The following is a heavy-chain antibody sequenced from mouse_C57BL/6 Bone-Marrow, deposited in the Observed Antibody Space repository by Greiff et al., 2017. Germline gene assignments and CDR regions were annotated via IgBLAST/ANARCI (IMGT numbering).Heavy chain of an antibody. Sequence: EVQLVESGGGLVQPGGSLKLSCAASGFTFSDYGMHWVRQAPEKGLEWVAYLSSGSSTIYYADPAKGRFTIYRDNAKNILFLQMTSLRSEDTARYYCARPPYYGNAFAYWGQGTLVTVSA. J-gene: IGHJ3*01. D-gene: IGHD2-1*01. CDR2: LSSGSSTI. V-gene: IGHV5-17*01. CDR3: ARPPYYGNAFAY. CDR1: GFTFSDYG.